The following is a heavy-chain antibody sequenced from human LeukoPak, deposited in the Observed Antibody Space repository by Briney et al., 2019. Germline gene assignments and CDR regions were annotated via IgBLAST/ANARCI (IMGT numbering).Heavy chain of an antibody. Sequence: PSETLSLTCAVYGGSFSGYYWSWIRQPPGKGLEWIGEINHSGSTNYNPSLKSRVTISVDTSKNQFSLKLSSVTAADTAVYYCARVVSSSSWYFRYYYYMDVWGKGTTVTVSS. J-gene: IGHJ6*03. CDR1: GGSFSGYY. CDR2: INHSGST. V-gene: IGHV4-34*01. CDR3: ARVVSSSSWYFRYYYYMDV. D-gene: IGHD6-13*01.